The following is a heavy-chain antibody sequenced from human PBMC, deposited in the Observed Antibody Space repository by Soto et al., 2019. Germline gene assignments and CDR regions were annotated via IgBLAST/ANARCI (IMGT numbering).Heavy chain of an antibody. CDR3: AHIDYGDAKFDY. CDR1: GFSLSTSGVG. V-gene: IGHV2-5*02. Sequence: QITLKESGPTLVKPTQTLTLTCTFSGFSLSTSGVGVGWIRQPPGKALEWLALIYWDDDKRYSPSLKSRLTITKYTSKNQVVLTMTNMDPVDTATYYCAHIDYGDAKFDYWGQGTLVTVSS. CDR2: IYWDDDK. J-gene: IGHJ4*02. D-gene: IGHD4-17*01.